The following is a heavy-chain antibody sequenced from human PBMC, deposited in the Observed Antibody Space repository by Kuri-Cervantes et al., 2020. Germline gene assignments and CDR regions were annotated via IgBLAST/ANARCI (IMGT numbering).Heavy chain of an antibody. CDR3: ARDPPTVNDY. V-gene: IGHV3-23*01. J-gene: IGHJ4*02. CDR2: ISGSGDIT. D-gene: IGHD4-17*01. Sequence: GESLKISCAASGFIFRNYGMNWVRQTPGKGLEWVSSISGSGDITYYADSVKGRFTISRDNSKNTLYLQMNSLRAEDTAVYYCARDPPTVNDYWGQGTLVTVSS. CDR1: GFIFRNYG.